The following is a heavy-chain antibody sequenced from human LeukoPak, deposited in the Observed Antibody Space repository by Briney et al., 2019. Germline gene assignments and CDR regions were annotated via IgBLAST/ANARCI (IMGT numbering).Heavy chain of an antibody. D-gene: IGHD1-26*01. J-gene: IGHJ4*02. CDR3: AKDAGSGSSLFDY. V-gene: IGHV3-30*18. CDR2: ISYDGSHK. CDR1: GFTFSIYG. Sequence: GGSLRLSCAASGFTFSIYGMHWVRQAPGKGLEWVAIISYDGSHKYYADSVKGRFTISRDNSKSTLYLQMNSLRDEDTAVFYCAKDAGSGSSLFDYWGQGTLVTVSS.